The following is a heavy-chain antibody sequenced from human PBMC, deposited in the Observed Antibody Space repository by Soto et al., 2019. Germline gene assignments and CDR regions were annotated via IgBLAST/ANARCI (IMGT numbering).Heavy chain of an antibody. CDR2: ISSDGSST. J-gene: IGHJ6*02. D-gene: IGHD2-21*02. Sequence: PGGSLRLSCAASGFTVSGYWMHWVRQVPGKGLVWVARISSDGSSTSYADSVKGRFTISRDNAKHTLYLQMNSLRVEDTAVYYCTSGCGGDCSSPYYYYGMDVWGQGTTVTVSS. CDR3: TSGCGGDCSSPYYYYGMDV. CDR1: GFTVSGYW. V-gene: IGHV3-74*01.